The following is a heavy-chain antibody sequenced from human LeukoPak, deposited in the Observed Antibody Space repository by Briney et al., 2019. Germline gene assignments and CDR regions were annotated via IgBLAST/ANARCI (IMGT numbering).Heavy chain of an antibody. Sequence: ASVKVSCKASGYSFTDYYMHWVRQAPGQGLESMGWINPDSGGTNYPQKFQGRVTMTRDTSISTAYMELSRLRSDDTAVYYCARGGHYYSYSMDVWSKGTTVTVSS. V-gene: IGHV1-2*02. CDR2: INPDSGGT. CDR3: ARGGHYYSYSMDV. CDR1: GYSFTDYY. J-gene: IGHJ6*03.